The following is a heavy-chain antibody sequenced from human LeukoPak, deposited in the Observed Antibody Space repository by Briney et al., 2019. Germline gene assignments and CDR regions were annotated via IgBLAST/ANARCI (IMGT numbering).Heavy chain of an antibody. D-gene: IGHD4-17*01. V-gene: IGHV3-64*01. CDR2: ISSNGGST. CDR1: GFTFSSYA. Sequence: GGSLRLSCAASGFTFSSYAMHWVRQAPGKGLEYVSAISSNGGSTYYANSVKGRFTISRYNSKNTLYLQMGSLRAEDMAVYYCARDGRYGDYADAFDIWGQGTMVTVSS. J-gene: IGHJ3*02. CDR3: ARDGRYGDYADAFDI.